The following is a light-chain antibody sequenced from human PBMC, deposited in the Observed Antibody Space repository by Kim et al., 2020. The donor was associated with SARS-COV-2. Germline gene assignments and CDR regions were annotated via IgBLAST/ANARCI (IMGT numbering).Light chain of an antibody. Sequence: SLSPGERATLSCRASQSVNNFLAWYQHKPGQAPRLLIYDTSNRATGIPGRFSGSGSGTDFTLTISNLGPEDFAVYYCQQRGSWPYTFGQGTKLEI. CDR3: QQRGSWPYT. CDR2: DTS. J-gene: IGKJ2*01. CDR1: QSVNNF. V-gene: IGKV3-11*01.